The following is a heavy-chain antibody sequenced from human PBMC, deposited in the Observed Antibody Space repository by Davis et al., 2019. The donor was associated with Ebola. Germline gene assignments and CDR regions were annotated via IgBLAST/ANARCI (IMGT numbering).Heavy chain of an antibody. CDR2: IYYSGST. J-gene: IGHJ6*02. V-gene: IGHV4-39*01. D-gene: IGHD6-13*01. CDR3: ARQGRGYSSSWYTSYYYYYGMDV. Sequence: MPSETLSLTCTVSGGSVSSGSYYWSWIRQPPGKGLEWIGYIYYSGSTYYNPSLKSRVTISVDTSKNQFSLKLSSVTAADTAVYYCARQGRGYSSSWYTSYYYYYGMDVWGQGTTVTVSS. CDR1: GGSVSSGSYY.